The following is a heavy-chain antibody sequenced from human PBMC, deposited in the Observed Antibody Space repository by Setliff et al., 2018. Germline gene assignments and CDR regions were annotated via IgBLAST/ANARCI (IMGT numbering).Heavy chain of an antibody. Sequence: SETLSLTCTVSGGSINNYYWSWIRQPAGKGLEWIGRVYSNVGTNFNPSLKSRAIMSVDASKNEISLKLKSVTAADTAVYYCAKGGTYRYFDFWGQGALVTVS. CDR2: VYSNVGT. D-gene: IGHD1-1*01. J-gene: IGHJ4*02. CDR3: AKGGTYRYFDF. CDR1: GGSINNYY. V-gene: IGHV4-4*07.